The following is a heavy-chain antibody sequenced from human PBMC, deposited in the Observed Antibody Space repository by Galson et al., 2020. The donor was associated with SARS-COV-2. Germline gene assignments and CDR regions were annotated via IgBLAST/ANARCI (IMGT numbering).Heavy chain of an antibody. CDR2: IYYSGST. CDR3: ARHRETTIFGVVITPGWFDP. CDR1: GGSISSSSYY. D-gene: IGHD3-3*01. V-gene: IGHV4-39*01. Sequence: SETLSLTCTVSGGSISSSSYYWGWIRQPPGKGLEWIGSIYYSGSTYYNPSLKSRVTISVDTSKNQFSLKLSSVTAADTAVYYCARHRETTIFGVVITPGWFDPWGQGTLVTVSS. J-gene: IGHJ5*02.